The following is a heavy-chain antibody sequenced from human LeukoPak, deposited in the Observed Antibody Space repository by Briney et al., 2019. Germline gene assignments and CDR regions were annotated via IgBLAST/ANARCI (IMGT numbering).Heavy chain of an antibody. Sequence: PSETLSLTCTVSGGSISSYYWSWIRQPAGKGLEWIGRIYTSGSTNYNPSLKSRVTMSVATSKNEFSLKLSSVTGADTAVYYCARLVVRRSHWFDPWGQGTLVTVSS. J-gene: IGHJ5*02. D-gene: IGHD3-10*02. CDR1: GGSISSYY. V-gene: IGHV4-4*07. CDR2: IYTSGST. CDR3: ARLVVRRSHWFDP.